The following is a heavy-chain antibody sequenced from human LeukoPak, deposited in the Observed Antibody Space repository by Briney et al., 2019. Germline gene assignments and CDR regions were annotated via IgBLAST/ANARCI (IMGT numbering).Heavy chain of an antibody. CDR1: GFTFSSYG. Sequence: GGSLRLSCAASGFTFSSYGMLWVRQAPGKGLEWVAVISYDGSNKYYADSVKGRFTISRDNSKNTLYLQMNSLRAEDTAVYYCAKDPKWELGYYYYGMDVWGQGTTVTVSS. CDR2: ISYDGSNK. V-gene: IGHV3-30*18. D-gene: IGHD1-26*01. CDR3: AKDPKWELGYYYYGMDV. J-gene: IGHJ6*02.